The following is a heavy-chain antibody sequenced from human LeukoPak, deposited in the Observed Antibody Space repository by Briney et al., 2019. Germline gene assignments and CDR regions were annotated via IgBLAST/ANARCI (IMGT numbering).Heavy chain of an antibody. CDR3: ARGFYGSGSYSSPGFHAFDI. CDR2: IYHSGST. D-gene: IGHD3-10*01. CDR1: GGSISSNNW. J-gene: IGHJ3*02. Sequence: PSGTLSLTCAVSGGSISSNNWWSWVRQPPGKGLEWIGEIYHSGSTDYNPSLESRVTISVDKSNNQFSLKLSSVTAADTAVYYCARGFYGSGSYSSPGFHAFDIWGQGTMVTVSS. V-gene: IGHV4-4*02.